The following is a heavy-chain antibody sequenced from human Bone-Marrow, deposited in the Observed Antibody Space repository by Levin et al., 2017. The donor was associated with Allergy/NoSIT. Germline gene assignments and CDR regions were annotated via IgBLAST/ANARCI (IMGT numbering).Heavy chain of an antibody. V-gene: IGHV4-34*01. CDR1: GESFRGFY. CDR2: IDHTGST. Sequence: ASQTLSLTCAVYGESFRGFYWSWIRPPPGKGLEWIGEIDHTGSTNYNPSLKSRVSILVDTSKNQFSLKMKSVTAADTAVYYCAGPKTIFGVVMLTYWGQGTLVTVSS. J-gene: IGHJ4*02. CDR3: AGPKTIFGVVMLTY. D-gene: IGHD3-3*01.